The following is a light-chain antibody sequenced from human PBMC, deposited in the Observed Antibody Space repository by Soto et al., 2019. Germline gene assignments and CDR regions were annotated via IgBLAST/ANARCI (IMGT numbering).Light chain of an antibody. CDR1: TTDIGSYNF. CDR3: SSYAATSTLV. V-gene: IGLV2-14*01. J-gene: IGLJ3*02. Sequence: QSALTQPASVSGSPGQSITMSCTGSTTDIGSYNFVSWYQQHAGKAPKLVLYEVSNRPSGVSSRFSGSKSGNSASLTISGLQPEDEAHHFCSSYAATSTLVFGGGTKVTVL. CDR2: EVS.